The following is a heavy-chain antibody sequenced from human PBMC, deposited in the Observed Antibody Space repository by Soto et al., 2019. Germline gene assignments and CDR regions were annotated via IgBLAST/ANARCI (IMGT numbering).Heavy chain of an antibody. D-gene: IGHD3-10*01. CDR2: ISSSSSYI. J-gene: IGHJ4*02. V-gene: IGHV3-21*01. Sequence: VQLVESGGGLVKPGGSLRLSCAASGFTFSSYSMNWVRQAPGKGLEWVSSISSSSSYIYYADSVKGRFTISRDNAKNSLYLQMNSLRAEDTAVYYCARSGGWFGELSIDYWGQGTLVTVSS. CDR1: GFTFSSYS. CDR3: ARSGGWFGELSIDY.